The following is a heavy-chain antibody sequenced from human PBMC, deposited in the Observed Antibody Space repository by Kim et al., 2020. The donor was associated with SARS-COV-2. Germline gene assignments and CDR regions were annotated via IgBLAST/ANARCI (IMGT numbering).Heavy chain of an antibody. V-gene: IGHV3-7*01. J-gene: IGHJ4*02. D-gene: IGHD5-18*01. CDR2: SER. CDR3: ARYNFGYTY. Sequence: SERSDVDSEKGRFTLSRDNAKNALYLQMNSLRAEDTAVYYCARYNFGYTYWGQGTLVTVSS.